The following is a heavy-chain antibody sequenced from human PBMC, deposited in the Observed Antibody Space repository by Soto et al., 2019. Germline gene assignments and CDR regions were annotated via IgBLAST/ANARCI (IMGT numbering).Heavy chain of an antibody. J-gene: IGHJ5*02. Sequence: SETLSLTCSVSGDFIINTTYYFSCVRQSPWKGLEWVGSIYFSGSGTSHYNPSLKSRVTISVDTSKNQFSLKLTSVTAADTAVYYCARDGYSSSWYEFDPWGQGTLVTAPQ. CDR1: GDFIINTTYY. D-gene: IGHD6-13*01. CDR3: ARDGYSSSWYEFDP. CDR2: IYFSGSGTS. V-gene: IGHV4-39*07.